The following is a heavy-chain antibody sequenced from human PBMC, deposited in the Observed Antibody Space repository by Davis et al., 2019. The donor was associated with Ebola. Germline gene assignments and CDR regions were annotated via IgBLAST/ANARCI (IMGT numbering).Heavy chain of an antibody. J-gene: IGHJ4*02. D-gene: IGHD6-19*01. Sequence: GESLKISCAASGFTFSSNSMNWVRQAPGKGLEWVSFISSSSNYIYYADSVKGRFTVSRDNAKNSLYLQMNSLRVEDTAVYYCARGVAVAGYYFDYWGQGTLVTVSS. V-gene: IGHV3-21*04. CDR3: ARGVAVAGYYFDY. CDR2: ISSSSNYI. CDR1: GFTFSSNS.